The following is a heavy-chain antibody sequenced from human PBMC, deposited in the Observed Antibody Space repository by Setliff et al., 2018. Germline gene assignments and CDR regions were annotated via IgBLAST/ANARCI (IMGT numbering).Heavy chain of an antibody. D-gene: IGHD1-26*01. CDR1: GFNFGAYA. J-gene: IGHJ4*02. Sequence: PGGSLRLSCAASGFNFGAYAMHWVRQAPGKGLEWVAVIYTGGTRHFADSVKGRFTISRDDSKNSIYLQMTNVRPEDTAVYYCARGPIGTFWGQGTLVTSPQ. V-gene: IGHV3-30*14. CDR2: IYTGGTR. CDR3: ARGPIGTF.